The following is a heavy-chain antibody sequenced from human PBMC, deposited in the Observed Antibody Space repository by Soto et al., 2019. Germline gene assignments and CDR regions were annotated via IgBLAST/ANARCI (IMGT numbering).Heavy chain of an antibody. CDR2: IHAGNGNT. J-gene: IGHJ6*02. D-gene: IGHD2-2*01. Sequence: QVQLVQSGAEMKKPGASVKLSCKASGYTFTTYSMHWVRQAPGQRLEWMGWIHAGNGNTEHSQKFQGRVTITRDTSASTAYLELESLRSEDTAVYYCAGAACSSTSCNNYYAYGMDVWGQGTAVTVS. CDR3: AGAACSSTSCNNYYAYGMDV. V-gene: IGHV1-3*01. CDR1: GYTFTTYS.